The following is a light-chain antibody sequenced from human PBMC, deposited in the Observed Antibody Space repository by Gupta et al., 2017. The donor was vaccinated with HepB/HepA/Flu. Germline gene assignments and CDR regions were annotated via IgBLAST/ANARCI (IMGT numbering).Light chain of an antibody. Sequence: EIVMTQSPDTLSVSPGERATLSCRASQSISSNLAWYQKKPGQAPRLLMYGASTRATGIPARFSGSGSGTEFTLTISSLHSEDFAVYYCQQYNNWLTFGGGTKVEIK. J-gene: IGKJ4*01. V-gene: IGKV3-15*01. CDR1: QSISSN. CDR3: QQYNNWLT. CDR2: GAS.